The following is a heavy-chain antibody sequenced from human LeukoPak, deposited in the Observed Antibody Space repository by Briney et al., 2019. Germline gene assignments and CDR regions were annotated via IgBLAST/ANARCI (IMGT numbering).Heavy chain of an antibody. CDR2: ISYDGSNK. D-gene: IGHD3-10*01. CDR3: ARDVYGSGALGAFDY. V-gene: IGHV3-30*04. Sequence: PGGSLRLSCAASGFTFSSYAMHWVRQAPGKGLEWVAVISYDGSNKYYADSVKGRFTISSDNSKNTLYLQMNSLRAEDTAVYYCARDVYGSGALGAFDYWGQGTLVTVSS. J-gene: IGHJ4*02. CDR1: GFTFSSYA.